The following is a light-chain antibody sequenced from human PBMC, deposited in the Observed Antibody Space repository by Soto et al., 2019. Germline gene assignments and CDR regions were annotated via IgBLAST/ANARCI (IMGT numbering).Light chain of an antibody. V-gene: IGLV2-8*01. CDR2: EVS. J-gene: IGLJ2*01. Sequence: QSVLTQPPSASGSPGQSVTFSCTGTSSDVGGYNYVSWYQQHPGKAPKLMIYEVSKRPSGVPDRFSGSKSGNTASLTVSGLQAEDEADYYCSSYAGSNVVFGGGTQLTVL. CDR3: SSYAGSNVV. CDR1: SSDVGGYNY.